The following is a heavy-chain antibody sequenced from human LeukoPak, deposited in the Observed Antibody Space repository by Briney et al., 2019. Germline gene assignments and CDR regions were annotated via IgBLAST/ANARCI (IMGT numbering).Heavy chain of an antibody. D-gene: IGHD5-18*01. J-gene: IGHJ4*02. CDR3: AKDPTKTAMVARYFDY. Sequence: GGSLRLSCAASGFTFSSYAMSWVRQAPGKGLEWASAISGSGGSTYYADSVKGRFTISRDNSKNTLYLQMNSLRAEDTAVYYCAKDPTKTAMVARYFDYWGQGTLVTVSS. CDR2: ISGSGGST. CDR1: GFTFSSYA. V-gene: IGHV3-23*01.